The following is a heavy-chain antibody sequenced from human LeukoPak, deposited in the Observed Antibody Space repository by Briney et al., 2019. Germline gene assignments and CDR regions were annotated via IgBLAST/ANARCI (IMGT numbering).Heavy chain of an antibody. CDR2: MNASPL. CDR1: GFSFSIYS. CDR3: AREDTVTTEYYGMDV. J-gene: IGHJ6*02. Sequence: GGSLRLSCAASGFSFSIYSMNWVRQAPGKGLEWVASMNASPLYYADSVKGRFTISRDNAKNSLYLQMNSLRVEDTAVYYCAREDTVTTEYYGMDVWGQGTTVTVSS. D-gene: IGHD4-17*01. V-gene: IGHV3-21*01.